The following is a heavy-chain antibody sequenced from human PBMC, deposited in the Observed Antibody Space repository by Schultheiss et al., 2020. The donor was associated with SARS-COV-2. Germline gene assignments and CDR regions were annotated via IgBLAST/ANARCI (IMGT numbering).Heavy chain of an antibody. V-gene: IGHV4-34*01. J-gene: IGHJ4*02. CDR1: GGSFSGYY. CDR2: INHSGST. CDR3: ARVWYGDYVGVNYFDY. Sequence: SQTLSLTCAVYGGSFSGYYWSWIRQPPGKGLEWIGEINHSGSTNYNPSLKSRVTISVDTCKNQFSLKLSSVTAADTAVYYCARVWYGDYVGVNYFDYWGQGTLVTVSS. D-gene: IGHD4-17*01.